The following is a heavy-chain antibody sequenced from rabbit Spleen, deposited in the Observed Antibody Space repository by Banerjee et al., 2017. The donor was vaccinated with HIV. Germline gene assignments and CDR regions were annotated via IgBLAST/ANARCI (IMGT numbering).Heavy chain of an antibody. CDR2: INASTGKP. CDR1: RFSFNSGYD. V-gene: IGHV1S40*01. J-gene: IGHJ4*01. CDR3: ARDLVGVIGWNFYL. D-gene: IGHD1-1*01. Sequence: QSLEESGGGLVKPGASLTLTCKASRFSFNSGYDMCWVRQAPGKGLEWIACINASTGKPVYATWASGRFTISRTSSTTVTLRMTSLTAADRATYFCARDLVGVIGWNFYLWGPGTLVTVS.